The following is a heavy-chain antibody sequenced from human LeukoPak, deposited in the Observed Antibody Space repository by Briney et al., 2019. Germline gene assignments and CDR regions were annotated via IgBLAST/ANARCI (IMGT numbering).Heavy chain of an antibody. J-gene: IGHJ4*02. CDR2: IYHNGRT. Sequence: KPSETLSLTCTVSGVSISSGGYYWSWIRQSSGKGLEWIGYIYHNGRTYYNPSLNSRVTISVDTSNNQFSLKLTSVTAADTAVYYCARDASGYDFLDYWGQGTLVTVSS. V-gene: IGHV4-30-2*06. CDR3: ARDASGYDFLDY. CDR1: GVSISSGGYY. D-gene: IGHD5-12*01.